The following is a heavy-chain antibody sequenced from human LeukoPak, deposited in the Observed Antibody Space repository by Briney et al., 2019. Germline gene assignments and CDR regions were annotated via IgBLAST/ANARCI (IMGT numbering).Heavy chain of an antibody. D-gene: IGHD1-26*01. Sequence: GRSLRLSCAASGFTFSSYGMHWVRQAPGKGLEWVAVISYDGSNKYYADSVKGRFTISRDNSKNTLYLQMNSLRAEDTAVYYCAREWELQDYWGQGTLVTVSS. V-gene: IGHV3-30*03. CDR1: GFTFSSYG. CDR2: ISYDGSNK. J-gene: IGHJ4*02. CDR3: AREWELQDY.